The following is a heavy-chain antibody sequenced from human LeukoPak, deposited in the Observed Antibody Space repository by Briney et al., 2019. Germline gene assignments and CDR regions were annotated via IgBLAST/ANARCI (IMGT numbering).Heavy chain of an antibody. J-gene: IGHJ4*02. D-gene: IGHD6-6*01. CDR1: GFRFSDYY. V-gene: IGHV3-11*01. CDR3: AKENRPSIAARPIDY. CDR2: INGRGRTI. Sequence: PGGSLRLSCAASGFRFSDYYMSWIRQAPGKGLEWVSYINGRGRTIYDADSVRGRFTISRDNAKNSLYLQINSPRAEDTAVYYCAKENRPSIAARPIDYWGQGTLVTVSS.